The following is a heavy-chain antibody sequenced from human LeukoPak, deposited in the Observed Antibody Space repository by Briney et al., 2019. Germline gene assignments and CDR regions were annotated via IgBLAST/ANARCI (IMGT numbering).Heavy chain of an antibody. CDR2: IYYSGST. CDR3: ARDASYCGGDCYPSYWFDP. J-gene: IGHJ5*02. CDR1: GRSISSYY. D-gene: IGHD2-21*02. Sequence: PSETLSLTCTVSGRSISSYYWSWIRQPPGKGLEWLGYIYYSGSTNYNPSLKSRVTISVDTSKNQFSLKLSSVTAADTAVYYCARDASYCGGDCYPSYWFDPWGQGTLVTVSS. V-gene: IGHV4-59*01.